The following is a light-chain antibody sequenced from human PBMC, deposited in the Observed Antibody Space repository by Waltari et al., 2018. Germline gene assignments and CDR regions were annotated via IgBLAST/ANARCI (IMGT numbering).Light chain of an antibody. Sequence: DVVMTQSPHSLAVSLAARSTINSKSSHSVLYSSNNKNYLAWYQQRPRQPPKLLISWASTRESGVPDRFTGSGSGTDFTLTISSLQAEDVAVYYCQQYYDTPLTFGGGTKVEIK. CDR2: WAS. CDR3: QQYYDTPLT. J-gene: IGKJ4*01. V-gene: IGKV4-1*01. CDR1: HSVLYSSNNKNY.